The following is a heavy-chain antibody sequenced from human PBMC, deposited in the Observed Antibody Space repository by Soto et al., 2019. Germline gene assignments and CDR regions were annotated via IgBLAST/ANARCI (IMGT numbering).Heavy chain of an antibody. J-gene: IGHJ5*02. CDR3: ARDQLGGNWFDP. D-gene: IGHD3-10*01. V-gene: IGHV4-30-2*01. Sequence: QLQLQESGSGLVRPSQTLSLTCAVSGGSISSGGYSWNWIRQPPGKGLEWIGYIYHSGSTLYNPSLKSRVTISVDKSTTPFSLKLSSVPAADPAVYYCARDQLGGNWFDPWGQGPLVTVSS. CDR1: GGSISSGGYS. CDR2: IYHSGST.